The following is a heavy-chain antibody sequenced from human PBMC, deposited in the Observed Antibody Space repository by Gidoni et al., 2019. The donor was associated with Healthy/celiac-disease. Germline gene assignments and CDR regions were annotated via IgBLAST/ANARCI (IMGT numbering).Heavy chain of an antibody. CDR2: INPSGGST. CDR3: ARAWAFGELLSASRYYFDY. V-gene: IGHV1-46*01. CDR1: GYTFTSYY. Sequence: QVQLVQSGAEVKKPGASVKVSCKASGYTFTSYYMHWVRQAPGQGLEWMGIINPSGGSTSYAQKFQGRVTMTRDTSTSTVYMELSSLRSEDTAVYYCARAWAFGELLSASRYYFDYWGQGTLVTVSS. D-gene: IGHD3-10*01. J-gene: IGHJ4*02.